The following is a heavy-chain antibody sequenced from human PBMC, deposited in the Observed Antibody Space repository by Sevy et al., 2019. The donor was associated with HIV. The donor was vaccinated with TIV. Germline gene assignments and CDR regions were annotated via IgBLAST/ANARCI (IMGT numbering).Heavy chain of an antibody. CDR3: ARGSRGMPIS. D-gene: IGHD3-16*01. V-gene: IGHV3-74*01. CDR1: GFTFSSHW. J-gene: IGHJ4*02. Sequence: GGSLRLSCAASGFTFSSHWMHWVRQAPGKGLVWVSRINSDGGSITYADSVKGRFTISRDNSKKTVSLQMVSLGVEDTAVYFCARGSRGMPISWGQGTLVTVSS. CDR2: INSDGGSI.